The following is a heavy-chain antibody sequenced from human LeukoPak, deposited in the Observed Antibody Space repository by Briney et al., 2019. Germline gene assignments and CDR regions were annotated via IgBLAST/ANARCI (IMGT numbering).Heavy chain of an antibody. CDR1: GFTVSSNY. J-gene: IGHJ3*02. CDR2: IYSGGST. V-gene: IGHV3-66*01. CDR3: AREGPYYYDSSGSASDI. D-gene: IGHD3-22*01. Sequence: GGSLRLSCAASGFTVSSNYMSWVRQAPGKGLEWVSVIYSGGSTYYADSVKGRFTISRDNSKNTLYLQMNSLRAEDTAVYYCAREGPYYYDSSGSASDIWGQGTMVTVSS.